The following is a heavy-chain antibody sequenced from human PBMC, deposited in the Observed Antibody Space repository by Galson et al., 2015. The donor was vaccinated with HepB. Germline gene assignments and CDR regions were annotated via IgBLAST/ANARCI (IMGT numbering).Heavy chain of an antibody. Sequence: SLRLSCAASGFTFSNYWMHWVRQAPGKGLVWVSHISGDGDTTNYADSVKGRFTISRDNADNTVYLQMNSLRAEGAAVYYCVTGGSQYCTGVRCYPVDYWGQGTLVTVSS. V-gene: IGHV3-74*01. CDR2: ISGDGDTT. J-gene: IGHJ4*02. CDR3: VTGGSQYCTGVRCYPVDY. CDR1: GFTFSNYW. D-gene: IGHD2-15*01.